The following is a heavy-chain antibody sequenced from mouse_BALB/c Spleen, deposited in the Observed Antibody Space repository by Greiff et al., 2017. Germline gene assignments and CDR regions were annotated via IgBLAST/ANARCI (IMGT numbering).Heavy chain of an antibody. V-gene: IGHV5-17*02. Sequence: EVHLVESGGGLVQPGGSRKLSCAASGFTFSSFGMHWVRQAPEKGLEWVAYISSGSSTIYYADTVKGRFTISRDNPKNTLFLQMTSLRSEDTAMYYCARVYYGNYVDYWGQGTTLTVSS. J-gene: IGHJ2*01. CDR3: ARVYYGNYVDY. CDR2: ISSGSSTI. D-gene: IGHD2-1*01. CDR1: GFTFSSFG.